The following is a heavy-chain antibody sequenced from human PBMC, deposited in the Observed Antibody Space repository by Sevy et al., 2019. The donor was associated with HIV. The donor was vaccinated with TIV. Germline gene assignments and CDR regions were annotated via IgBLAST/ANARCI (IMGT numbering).Heavy chain of an antibody. CDR2: ITASSGFK. D-gene: IGHD3-22*01. J-gene: IGHJ4*02. CDR1: GFTLNWHD. Sequence: GGSLRLSCATSGFTLNWHDVSWVRQAPGKGLEWISSITASSGFKHYAASVGGRFTISRDNSGNALFLQMYSLRADDTAIYDCAGDRRLKYYENSGDTDYFDSWGQGTLVTVSS. V-gene: IGHV3-21*01. CDR3: AGDRRLKYYENSGDTDYFDS.